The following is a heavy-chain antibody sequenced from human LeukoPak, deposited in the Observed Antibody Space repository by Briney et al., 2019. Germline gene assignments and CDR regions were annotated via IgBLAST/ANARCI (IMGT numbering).Heavy chain of an antibody. CDR1: GFTFSSYS. V-gene: IGHV3-48*04. CDR3: ARNLVYDFYYMDV. D-gene: IGHD1-14*01. J-gene: IGHJ6*03. CDR2: ISSSGSII. Sequence: GGSLRLSCAASGFTFSSYSMNWVRQAPGKGLEWVSYISSSGSIIYYADSVKGRFTISRDNARNSLYLHVNSLRAEDTAVYYCARNLVYDFYYMDVWGKGTTVTISS.